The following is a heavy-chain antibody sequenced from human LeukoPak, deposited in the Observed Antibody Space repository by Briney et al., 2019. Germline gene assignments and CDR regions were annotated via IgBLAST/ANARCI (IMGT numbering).Heavy chain of an antibody. CDR1: GFTLSSYW. V-gene: IGHV3-74*01. CDR3: ARSNQADDY. CDR2: INPGGSRI. Sequence: GRSLRLSCAASGFTLSSYWMHWVRQVPGKGLVWVARINPGGSRITYADSVKGRFTISRDNAKNTLYLQMDSLRAEDTGVYYCARSNQADDYWGQGTLVTVSS. J-gene: IGHJ4*02. D-gene: IGHD1-14*01.